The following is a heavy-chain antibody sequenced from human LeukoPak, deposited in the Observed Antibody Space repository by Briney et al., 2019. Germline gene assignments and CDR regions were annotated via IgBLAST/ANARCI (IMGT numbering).Heavy chain of an antibody. CDR1: GFTFSNSL. D-gene: IGHD2-8*01. Sequence: PGGSLRLSCAASGFTFSNSLTHWVRQAPGKGLMWVSGIKDDGTTTFYADSVKGRFSISIDSAKNTLYLQMNSLTVDDSGVYYCGGVFDFWGQGALVTVSS. J-gene: IGHJ4*02. CDR2: IKDDGTTT. CDR3: GGVFDF. V-gene: IGHV3-74*01.